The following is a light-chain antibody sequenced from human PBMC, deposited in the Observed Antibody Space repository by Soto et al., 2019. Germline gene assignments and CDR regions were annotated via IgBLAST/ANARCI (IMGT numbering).Light chain of an antibody. CDR3: SSYTSSSPKV. CDR2: EVS. J-gene: IGLJ1*01. Sequence: QSALTQPASVSGSPGQSITISCTGTSSDVGGYNYASYYQQHPGKPTHLMIYEVSNRPSGVSNRFSGSKSGNTAFLTISGLQAEDEADYYCSSYTSSSPKVFGTGTKVTVL. V-gene: IGLV2-14*01. CDR1: SSDVGGYNY.